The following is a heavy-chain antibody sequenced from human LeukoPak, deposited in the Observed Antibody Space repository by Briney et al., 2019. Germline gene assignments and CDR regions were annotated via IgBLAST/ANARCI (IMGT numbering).Heavy chain of an antibody. J-gene: IGHJ4*02. CDR1: GGSISSGGYY. V-gene: IGHV4-30-2*01. Sequence: PSETLSLTCTVSGGSISSGGYYWSWIRQPPGKGLEWIGYIYHSGSTYYNPSLKSRVTISVDRSKNQFSLKLSSVTAADTAVYYCARAIANDYADYWGQGTLVTVSS. D-gene: IGHD4-17*01. CDR3: ARAIANDYADY. CDR2: IYHSGST.